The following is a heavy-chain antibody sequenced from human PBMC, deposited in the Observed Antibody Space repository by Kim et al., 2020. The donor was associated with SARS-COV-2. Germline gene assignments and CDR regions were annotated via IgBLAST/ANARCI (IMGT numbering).Heavy chain of an antibody. J-gene: IGHJ4*02. D-gene: IGHD3-10*01. V-gene: IGHV3-49*02. CDR3: TRDLRPDRGFDY. Sequence: EYAASVKGRFTISRDDSKSIAYLQMNSLKTEDTAVYYCTRDLRPDRGFDYWGQGTLVTVSS.